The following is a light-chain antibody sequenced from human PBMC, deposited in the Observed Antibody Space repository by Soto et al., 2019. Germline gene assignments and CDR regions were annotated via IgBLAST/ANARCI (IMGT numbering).Light chain of an antibody. CDR3: QQRTDRPPWT. CDR1: QSVRGTS. CDR2: DAS. V-gene: IGKV3D-20*02. Sequence: DIVLTQSPGTLSLSPGERATLSCRASQSVRGTSLAWYQQKPGQAPRLLIYDASSRATGIPDRFSGGGSGADFTLTISRLEPEDFAVYYCQQRTDRPPWTFGQGTKVESK. J-gene: IGKJ1*01.